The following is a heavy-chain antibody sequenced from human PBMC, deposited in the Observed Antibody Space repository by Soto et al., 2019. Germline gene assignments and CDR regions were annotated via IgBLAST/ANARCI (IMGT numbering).Heavy chain of an antibody. CDR3: AAETYYYDSSARGWFDP. Sequence: SVKVSFKASGFTFTSSTAQLVRQPRGQRLEWIGWIVVGSGNTNYAQKFQERVTITRDMSTSIAYMELSSLRSEDTAVYYCAAETYYYDSSARGWFDPWGQGTLVTVSS. V-gene: IGHV1-58*01. D-gene: IGHD3-22*01. CDR1: GFTFTSST. J-gene: IGHJ5*02. CDR2: IVVGSGNT.